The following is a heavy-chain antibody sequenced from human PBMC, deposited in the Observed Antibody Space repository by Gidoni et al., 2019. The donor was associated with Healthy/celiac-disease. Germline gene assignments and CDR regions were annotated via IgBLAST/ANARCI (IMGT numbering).Heavy chain of an antibody. Sequence: QVQLVQSGAEVKKPGASVKVSCKAPGYTFTSYAMHWVRQAPGQRLEWMGWINAGNGNTKYSQKFQGRVTITRDTSASTAYMELSSLRSEDTAVYYCARDHCSSTSCYTNFDYWGQGTLVTVSS. D-gene: IGHD2-2*02. CDR2: INAGNGNT. CDR3: ARDHCSSTSCYTNFDY. V-gene: IGHV1-3*01. J-gene: IGHJ4*02. CDR1: GYTFTSYA.